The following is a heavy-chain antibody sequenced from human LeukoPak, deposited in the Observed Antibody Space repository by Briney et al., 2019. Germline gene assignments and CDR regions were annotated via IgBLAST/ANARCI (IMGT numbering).Heavy chain of an antibody. Sequence: GGSLRLSCTASGFTFGDYAMSWFRQAPGKGLEWVGFIRSKAYGGTTEYAASVKGRFTISRDDSKSIAYLQMNSLKTEDTAVYYCTRGDGYCSGGSCYYAYWGQGTLITVSS. CDR3: TRGDGYCSGGSCYYAY. CDR2: IRSKAYGGTT. CDR1: GFTFGDYA. D-gene: IGHD2-15*01. J-gene: IGHJ4*02. V-gene: IGHV3-49*03.